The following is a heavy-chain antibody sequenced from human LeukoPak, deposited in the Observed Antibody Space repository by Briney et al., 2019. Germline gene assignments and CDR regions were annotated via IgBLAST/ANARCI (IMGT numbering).Heavy chain of an antibody. J-gene: IGHJ6*02. CDR2: IIPILGIA. CDR1: GGTFSSYA. D-gene: IGHD3-22*01. V-gene: IGHV1-69*04. CDR3: ARGPHYYDSSGYFLPLYYYGMDV. Sequence: SVKVSCKASGGTFSSYAISWVRQAPGQGLEWMGRIIPILGIANYAQKFQGRVTITADKSTSTAYMELSSLRSEDTAVYYCARGPHYYDSSGYFLPLYYYGMDVWGQGTTVTVSS.